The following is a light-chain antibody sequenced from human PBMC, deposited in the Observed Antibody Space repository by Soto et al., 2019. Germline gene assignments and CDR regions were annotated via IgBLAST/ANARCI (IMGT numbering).Light chain of an antibody. V-gene: IGLV2-14*03. CDR2: DVS. J-gene: IGLJ1*01. CDR3: NSYTSAGSDV. Sequence: QSALTQPASVSGSPGQSISISCTGTSSDVGGYNYVSWYQHHPGKAPKLMIYDVSDRPSGISNRFSGSKSGSTASLTISGLQAEDEADYYCNSYTSAGSDVFGTGTKLTVL. CDR1: SSDVGGYNY.